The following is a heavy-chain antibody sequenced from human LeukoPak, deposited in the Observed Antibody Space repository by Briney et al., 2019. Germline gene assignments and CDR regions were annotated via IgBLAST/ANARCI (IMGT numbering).Heavy chain of an antibody. CDR3: AKKGVTVIGSNWFDS. CDR1: GFTFSSSA. Sequence: GGSLRLSCAASGFTFSSSAMSWVRQVPGKGLEWVSGISASGGSTYHADSVRGRFTISRDNSKNTLYVQMNSLRDEDTAVYYCAKKGVTVIGSNWFDSWGQGTLVTVSS. J-gene: IGHJ5*01. D-gene: IGHD4-11*01. CDR2: ISASGGST. V-gene: IGHV3-23*01.